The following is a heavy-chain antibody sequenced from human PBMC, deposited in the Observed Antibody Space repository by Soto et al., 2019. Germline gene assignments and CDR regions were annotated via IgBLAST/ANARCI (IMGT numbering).Heavy chain of an antibody. Sequence: GGSLRLSCAASGFTFSSYAMSWVRQAPGKGLEWVSAISGSGGSTYYADSVKGRFTISRDNSKNTLYLQMNSLRAEDTAVYYCAKDKKILEWLLYPRLALDPWGQGTLVTVSS. V-gene: IGHV3-23*01. D-gene: IGHD3-3*01. CDR3: AKDKKILEWLLYPRLALDP. CDR1: GFTFSSYA. CDR2: ISGSGGST. J-gene: IGHJ5*02.